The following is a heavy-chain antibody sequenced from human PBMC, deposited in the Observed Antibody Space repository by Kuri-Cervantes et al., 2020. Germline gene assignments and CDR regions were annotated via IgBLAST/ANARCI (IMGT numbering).Heavy chain of an antibody. Sequence: GGSLRLSCAASGFTFSSYAMHWVRQAPGKGLEWVAVISYDGSNKYYADSVKGRFTISRDNSKNTLYLQMNSLRAEDTAVYYCTRLGYCSGGSCYGMDVWGQGTTVTVSS. D-gene: IGHD2-15*01. CDR3: TRLGYCSGGSCYGMDV. CDR2: ISYDGSNK. V-gene: IGHV3-30-3*01. J-gene: IGHJ6*02. CDR1: GFTFSSYA.